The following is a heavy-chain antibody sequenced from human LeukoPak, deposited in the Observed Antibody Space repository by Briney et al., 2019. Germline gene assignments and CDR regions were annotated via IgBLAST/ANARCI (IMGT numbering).Heavy chain of an antibody. Sequence: PGGSLRLSCAASGFTFSSYWMTWVRQAPGKGLEWVANMNQDGSIKYYVDSVKGRFTISRDNAKNSLFLQMNSLRVEDTALYYRARDDNPHYGDYHLFGYWGQGTLVTVSS. CDR2: MNQDGSIK. D-gene: IGHD4-17*01. V-gene: IGHV3-7*05. CDR3: ARDDNPHYGDYHLFGY. J-gene: IGHJ4*02. CDR1: GFTFSSYW.